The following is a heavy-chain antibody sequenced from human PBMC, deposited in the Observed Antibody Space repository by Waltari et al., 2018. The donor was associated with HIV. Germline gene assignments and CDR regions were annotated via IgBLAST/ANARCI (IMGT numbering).Heavy chain of an antibody. CDR2: ITVSGGST. J-gene: IGHJ4*02. D-gene: IGHD7-27*01. CDR1: GFTFSSYA. V-gene: IGHV3-23*01. Sequence: EVQLLESGGGLVQPGGSLRLSCATSGFTFSSYALGWVRQAPRKGLEWVSAITVSGGSTYYADSVKGRFTISRDNSKNTLYLQMDSLRAEDTAVYYCARQSLGSFDYWGQGTLVTVSS. CDR3: ARQSLGSFDY.